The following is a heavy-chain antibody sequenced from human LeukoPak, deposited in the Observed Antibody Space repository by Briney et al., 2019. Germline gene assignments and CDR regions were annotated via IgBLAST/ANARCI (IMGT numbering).Heavy chain of an antibody. V-gene: IGHV1-46*01. J-gene: IGHJ4*02. CDR3: ARIRSGWSDY. CDR2: IDPSSGSP. D-gene: IGHD6-19*01. CDR1: GYTFTNYY. Sequence: GASVKVSCKASGYTFTNYYMHWVRQAPGQGLEWMGIIDPSSGSPAYAQTFQGRLTMTSDMSTSTVYMELSSLRSEDTAVYYCARIRSGWSDYWGQGTLVTVSS.